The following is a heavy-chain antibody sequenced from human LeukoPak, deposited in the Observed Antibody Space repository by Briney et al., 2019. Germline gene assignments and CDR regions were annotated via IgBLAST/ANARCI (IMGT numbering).Heavy chain of an antibody. CDR2: FYYSGST. D-gene: IGHD6-13*01. Sequence: PSETLSLTCTVSGDSISSSYWNWIRQPPGKGLEWIGYFYYSGSTNYNPSLKSRVTILLDTSRNQFSLKLTSVTTADTAVYYCARHGNAYSSSWFDYWGQGTLVTVSS. CDR3: ARHGNAYSSSWFDY. CDR1: GDSISSSY. V-gene: IGHV4-59*08. J-gene: IGHJ4*02.